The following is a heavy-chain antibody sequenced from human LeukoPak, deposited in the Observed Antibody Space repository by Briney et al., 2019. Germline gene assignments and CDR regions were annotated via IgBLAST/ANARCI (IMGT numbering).Heavy chain of an antibody. V-gene: IGHV3-48*04. D-gene: IGHD5-18*01. CDR1: GFTFSSYS. J-gene: IGHJ4*02. CDR3: AIFVDTAMRYPVSSPDY. CDR2: ISSSSSSI. Sequence: GGSLRLSCAASGFTFSSYSMNWVRQAPGKGLEWGSYISSSSSSIYYADSVKGRFNISRENAKNSLYLQMNSLRAEDTAVYYCAIFVDTAMRYPVSSPDYWGQGTLVTVSS.